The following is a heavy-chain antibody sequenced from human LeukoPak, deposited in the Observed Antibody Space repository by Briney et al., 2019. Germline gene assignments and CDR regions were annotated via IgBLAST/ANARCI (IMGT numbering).Heavy chain of an antibody. CDR3: ARGWDEVY. V-gene: IGHV1-8*01. CDR1: GYTFTSYD. CDR2: MNPNSGNT. J-gene: IGHJ4*02. Sequence: ASVKVSCKASGYTFTSYDVNWVRQATGQGLEWMGWMNPNSGNTGYAQKLKGRVTMTRNTSISTASIELSSLRSEDTAVYYCARGWDEVYWGQGTLVTVSS. D-gene: IGHD1-26*01.